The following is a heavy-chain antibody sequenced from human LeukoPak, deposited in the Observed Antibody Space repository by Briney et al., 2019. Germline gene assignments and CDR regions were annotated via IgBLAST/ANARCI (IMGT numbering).Heavy chain of an antibody. CDR2: ISTSSSTI. D-gene: IGHD6-19*01. CDR3: AKDRSGSGWPEFDY. Sequence: PGGSLRLSCTASGFTFSSYSMTWVRQAPGKGLEWVSYISTSSSTIYYGDSVKGRFTISRDNARNSLYLQMNSLRAEDTAVYYCAKDRSGSGWPEFDYWGQGTLVTVSS. J-gene: IGHJ4*02. CDR1: GFTFSSYS. V-gene: IGHV3-48*01.